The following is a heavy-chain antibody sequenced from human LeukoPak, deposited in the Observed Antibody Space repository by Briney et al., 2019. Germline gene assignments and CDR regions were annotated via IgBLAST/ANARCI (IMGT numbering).Heavy chain of an antibody. Sequence: PSQTLSLTCTVSGGSISSGSYYWSWIRQPAGKGLEWTGRIYTSGSTNYNPSLKSRVTISVDTSKNQFSLKLSSVTAADTAVYYCARNSGSYAGIDYWGQGTLVTVSS. J-gene: IGHJ4*02. D-gene: IGHD1-26*01. CDR2: IYTSGST. CDR1: GGSISSGSYY. V-gene: IGHV4-61*02. CDR3: ARNSGSYAGIDY.